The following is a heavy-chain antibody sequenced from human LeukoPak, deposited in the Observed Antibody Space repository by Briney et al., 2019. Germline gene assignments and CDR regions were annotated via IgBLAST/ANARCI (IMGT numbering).Heavy chain of an antibody. Sequence: XXASGFTFXSYSMNWVRQAPGKGLEWVSYISSLSGTIYYEDSVKGRFIISRDNAQNSLFMQMNSLRAEDTAVYYCVRDQGGAVSYWGQGTLVTVSS. V-gene: IGHV3-48*01. CDR1: GFTFXSYS. CDR3: VRDQGGAVSY. CDR2: ISSLSGTI. J-gene: IGHJ4*02. D-gene: IGHD3-16*01.